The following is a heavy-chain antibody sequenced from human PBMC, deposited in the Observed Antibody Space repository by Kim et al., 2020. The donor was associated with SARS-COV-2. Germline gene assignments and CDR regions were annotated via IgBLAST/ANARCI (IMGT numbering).Heavy chain of an antibody. J-gene: IGHJ4*02. CDR2: ISWNSGSI. Sequence: GGSLRLSCAASGFTFDDYAMHWVRQAPGKGLEWVSGISWNSGSIGYADSVKGRFTISRDNAKNSLYLQMNSLRAEDTALYYCAKGTRVTDWGQGTLVTVSS. CDR1: GFTFDDYA. V-gene: IGHV3-9*01. CDR3: AKGTRVTD.